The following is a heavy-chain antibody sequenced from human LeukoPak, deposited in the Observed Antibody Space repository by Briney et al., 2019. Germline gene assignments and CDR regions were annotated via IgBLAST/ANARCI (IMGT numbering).Heavy chain of an antibody. CDR3: ARRRNWLDP. Sequence: KPSETLSLTCTVSGGSVSGYYWTWLRQPPEKGLEWIGYIYYSETNYNPSLKSRVNISLDPSKNQLSLKLTSVTAADTAVYYCARRRNWLDPWGQGTLVTVSS. CDR2: IYYSET. J-gene: IGHJ5*02. CDR1: GGSVSGYY. V-gene: IGHV4-59*08.